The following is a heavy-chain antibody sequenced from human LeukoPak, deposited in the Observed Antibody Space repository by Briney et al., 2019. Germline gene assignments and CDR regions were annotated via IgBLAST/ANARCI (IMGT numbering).Heavy chain of an antibody. CDR2: IYYSGST. J-gene: IGHJ4*02. Sequence: PSETLSLTCTVPGASISNYYWSWIRQPPGKGLEWIGFIYYSGSTNYNPSLKSRVTISVDTSKNQFSLKLSSVTAADTAVYYCATRYGGGWYPFDYWGQGTLVTVSS. V-gene: IGHV4-59*08. CDR3: ATRYGGGWYPFDY. D-gene: IGHD6-19*01. CDR1: GASISNYY.